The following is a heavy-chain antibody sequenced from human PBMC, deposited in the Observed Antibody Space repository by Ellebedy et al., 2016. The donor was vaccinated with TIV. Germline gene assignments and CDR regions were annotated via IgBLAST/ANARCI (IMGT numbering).Heavy chain of an antibody. CDR2: ISYDGSSK. CDR1: GFTFSSYA. CDR3: ARDLDKSSGWYGGAAY. J-gene: IGHJ4*02. Sequence: PGGSLRLSCVASGFTFSSYAMHWVRQAPGKGLEWVAVISYDGSSKYYADSVKGRFTISRDNSMTTLYLEMNRLRAEDTAVYYYARDLDKSSGWYGGAAYWGQGTLVTVSS. V-gene: IGHV3-30-3*01. D-gene: IGHD6-19*01.